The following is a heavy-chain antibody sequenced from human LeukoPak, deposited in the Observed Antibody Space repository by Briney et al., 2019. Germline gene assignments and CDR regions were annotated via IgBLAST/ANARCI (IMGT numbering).Heavy chain of an antibody. CDR2: ISAYNGNT. CDR3: ARCKYVFWSAPSDY. J-gene: IGHJ4*02. V-gene: IGHV1-18*01. CDR1: GYTFTSYG. D-gene: IGHD3-3*01. Sequence: ASVKVSCKASGYTFTSYGISWVRQAPGQGLEWMGWISAYNGNTNYAQKLQGRVTMTTDTSTSTAYMELRSLRSDDTAVYYCARCKYVFWSAPSDYWGQGTLVTVSS.